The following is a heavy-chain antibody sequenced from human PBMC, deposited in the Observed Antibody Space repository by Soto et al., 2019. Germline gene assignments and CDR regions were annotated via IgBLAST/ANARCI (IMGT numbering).Heavy chain of an antibody. V-gene: IGHV6-1*01. CDR1: VDSVSSNSAA. D-gene: IGHD6-19*01. Sequence: SQTLSLTCAISVDSVSSNSAAWNWTRQSPSRGLEWLGRTYYRSKWYNDYAVSVKSRITINPDTSKNQFSLQLNSVTPEDTAVYYCARVFDSSGWYGPWFDPWGQGTLVTVSS. J-gene: IGHJ5*02. CDR2: TYYRSKWYN. CDR3: ARVFDSSGWYGPWFDP.